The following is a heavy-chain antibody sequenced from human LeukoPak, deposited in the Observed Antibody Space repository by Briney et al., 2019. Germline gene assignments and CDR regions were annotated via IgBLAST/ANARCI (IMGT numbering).Heavy chain of an antibody. Sequence: ASVKVSCKASGYTFTGYFMYWLRQAPGHGLEWMGWINRSSGGTNFAQRFQGRVSMTRDTSISTAYMELSRLRSDDTAVYYCARGNPTNYGSGSYSAPDFDYWGQGTLVTVSS. J-gene: IGHJ4*02. D-gene: IGHD3-10*01. V-gene: IGHV1-2*02. CDR3: ARGNPTNYGSGSYSAPDFDY. CDR1: GYTFTGYF. CDR2: INRSSGGT.